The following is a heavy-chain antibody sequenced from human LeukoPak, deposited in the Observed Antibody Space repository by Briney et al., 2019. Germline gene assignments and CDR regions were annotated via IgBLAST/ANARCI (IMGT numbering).Heavy chain of an antibody. CDR2: ISADGSDE. CDR1: GFIFSSYV. J-gene: IGHJ4*02. V-gene: IGHV3-30*04. CDR3: AREFSIQLWFAGSFDY. Sequence: PGRSLRLSCAASGFIFSSYVLNWVRQAPGKGLEWVAVISADGSDEYYADSVKGRFTISRDNSKNTLYLQMNSLRAEDTAVYYCAREFSIQLWFAGSFDYWGQGTLVTVSS. D-gene: IGHD5-18*01.